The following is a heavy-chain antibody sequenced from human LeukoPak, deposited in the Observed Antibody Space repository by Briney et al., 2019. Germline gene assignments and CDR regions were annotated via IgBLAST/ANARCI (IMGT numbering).Heavy chain of an antibody. D-gene: IGHD3-10*01. Sequence: GESLRLSCAASGFTFSSYWMHWVRHAPGKGLVWVSRINSDGSSTNYADSVKGRFTISRDNATNTLHLQMNSLRGEDTAVYYCVRGARVSGTASDYWGQGTLVTVSS. CDR2: INSDGSST. CDR3: VRGARVSGTASDY. CDR1: GFTFSSYW. V-gene: IGHV3-74*01. J-gene: IGHJ4*02.